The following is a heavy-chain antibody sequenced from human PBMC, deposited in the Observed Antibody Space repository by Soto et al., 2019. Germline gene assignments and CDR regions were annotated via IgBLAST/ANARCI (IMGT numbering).Heavy chain of an antibody. CDR1: GFTFSNFG. Sequence: QVQLVESGGGVVQPGRSLRLSCAASGFTFSNFGMHWVRQAPGKGLEWVAGIWYDGSNEYYPDSVKGRFTISRDNSKNTLYLQMNSLSAEDTAVYYCARLNTGWYFDFWGRGTLVTVSS. D-gene: IGHD4-17*01. J-gene: IGHJ2*01. V-gene: IGHV3-33*01. CDR2: IWYDGSNE. CDR3: ARLNTGWYFDF.